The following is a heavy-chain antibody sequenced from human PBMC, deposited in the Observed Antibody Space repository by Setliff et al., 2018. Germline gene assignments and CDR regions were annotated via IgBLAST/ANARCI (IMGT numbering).Heavy chain of an antibody. Sequence: SETLSLTCTVSGGSISDYYWSWIRQPPGKGLEWLGYIHNRGTTNYNPSLRSRVTMSVDTSKKQFSLKLSSVTTADTAVYYCARVAPILGGSGSPHFDYWGPGTLVTVS. V-gene: IGHV4-59*01. D-gene: IGHD3-10*01. CDR1: GGSISDYY. CDR3: ARVAPILGGSGSPHFDY. CDR2: IHNRGTT. J-gene: IGHJ4*02.